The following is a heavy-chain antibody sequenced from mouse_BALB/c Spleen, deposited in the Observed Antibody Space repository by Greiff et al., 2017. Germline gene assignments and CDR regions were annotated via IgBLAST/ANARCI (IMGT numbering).Heavy chain of an antibody. J-gene: IGHJ4*01. V-gene: IGHV1-4*02. CDR3: ARSDGYYLYAMDY. D-gene: IGHD2-3*01. Sequence: QVQLQQSAAELARPGASVKMSCKASGYTFTSYTMHWVKQRPGQGLEWIGYINPSSGYTEYNQKFKDKTTLTADKSSSTAYMQLSSLTSEDSAVYYCARSDGYYLYAMDYWGQGTSVTVSS. CDR2: INPSSGYT. CDR1: GYTFTSYT.